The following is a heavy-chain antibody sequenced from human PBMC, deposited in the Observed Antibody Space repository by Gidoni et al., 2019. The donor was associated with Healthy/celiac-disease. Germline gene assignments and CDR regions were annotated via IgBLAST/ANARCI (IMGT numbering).Heavy chain of an antibody. CDR2: IYYSGST. CDR1: GGSISSYS. D-gene: IGHD3-16*01. J-gene: IGHJ6*03. Sequence: QVQLQESGPGLVKPSETLSLTCTVSGGSISSYSWSWIRQPPGKGLEWIGYIYYSGSTNYNPSLKSRVTISVDTSKNQFSLKLSSVTAADTAVYYCARGLYGGRNYYYYMDVWGKGTTVTVSS. V-gene: IGHV4-59*01. CDR3: ARGLYGGRNYYYYMDV.